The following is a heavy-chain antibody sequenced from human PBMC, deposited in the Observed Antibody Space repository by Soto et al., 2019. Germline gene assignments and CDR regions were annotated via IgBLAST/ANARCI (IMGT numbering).Heavy chain of an antibody. V-gene: IGHV3-74*01. CDR3: VRVNGYTYGWDYFDY. D-gene: IGHD5-18*01. CDR1: GLTFSSYW. J-gene: IGHJ4*02. Sequence: PGGSLRLSCAASGLTFSSYWMHWVRQAPGKGLVWVSRINGDGSSTNYADSVKGRFTISRDNAKNTVYLQMNSLRAEDTAVYYCVRVNGYTYGWDYFDYWGQGALVTVSS. CDR2: INGDGSST.